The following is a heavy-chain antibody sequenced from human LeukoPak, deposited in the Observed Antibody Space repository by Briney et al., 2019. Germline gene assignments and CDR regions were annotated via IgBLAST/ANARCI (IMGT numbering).Heavy chain of an antibody. CDR1: GYSLTELS. CDR2: FDPEDGET. Sequence: ASVKVSCKVSGYSLTELSIHWVRQAPAKGLEWMGCFDPEDGETIYAQKFQGRVTMTEDTSTDTAYMELSSLRSEDTAVYYCATDLRITMIKNDAFDIWGQGTVFTVSS. D-gene: IGHD3-22*01. J-gene: IGHJ3*02. V-gene: IGHV1-24*01. CDR3: ATDLRITMIKNDAFDI.